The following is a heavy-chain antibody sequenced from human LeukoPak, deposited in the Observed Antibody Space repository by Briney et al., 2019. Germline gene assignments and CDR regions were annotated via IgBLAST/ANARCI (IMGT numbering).Heavy chain of an antibody. CDR1: GYTFSSYG. Sequence: VASVKVSCKTSGYTFSSYGISWLRQAPGQGLEWMGWISGYNGNTNYLQKFQGRVTMTTDTSTSTLHLEVRSLRSDDTDVYYCARDNGHKSVDYWGQGTLVTVSS. V-gene: IGHV1-18*01. CDR3: ARDNGHKSVDY. CDR2: ISGYNGNT. D-gene: IGHD2-21*01. J-gene: IGHJ4*02.